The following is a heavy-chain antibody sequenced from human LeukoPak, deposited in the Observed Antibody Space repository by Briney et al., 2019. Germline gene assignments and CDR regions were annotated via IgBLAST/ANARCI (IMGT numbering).Heavy chain of an antibody. CDR3: ARDRPPDTYDSSGYQENAFDI. D-gene: IGHD3-22*01. V-gene: IGHV3-21*01. CDR2: ISSSSSYI. CDR1: GFTFSSYS. J-gene: IGHJ3*02. Sequence: PGGSLRLSCAASGFTFSSYSMNWVRQAPGKGLEWVSSISSSSSYIYYADSVKGRFTISRDNAKNSLYLQMNSLRAEDTAVYYCARDRPPDTYDSSGYQENAFDIRGQGTMVTVSS.